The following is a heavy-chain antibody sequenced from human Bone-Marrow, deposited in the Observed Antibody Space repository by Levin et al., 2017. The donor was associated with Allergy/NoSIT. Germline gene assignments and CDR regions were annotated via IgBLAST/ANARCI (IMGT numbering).Heavy chain of an antibody. CDR3: ARASYNTGDFDN. J-gene: IGHJ4*02. CDR1: DGSITSSHFY. V-gene: IGHV4-39*07. D-gene: IGHD2-8*02. CDR2: IYYSGST. Sequence: SQTLSLTCTVSDGSITSSHFYWGWIRQSPGKGLEWIGSIYYSGSTYYNPSLESRVSLSLDMSKNPFSLRMNSLTAADTAVYFCARASYNTGDFDNWGQGTLVTVSS.